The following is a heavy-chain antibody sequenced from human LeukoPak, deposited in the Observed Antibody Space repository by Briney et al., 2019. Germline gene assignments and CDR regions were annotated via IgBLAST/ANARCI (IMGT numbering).Heavy chain of an antibody. V-gene: IGHV3-21*01. J-gene: IGHJ4*02. CDR2: ISSSSSYI. CDR1: GFTFSSYS. D-gene: IGHD2-15*01. Sequence: GGSLRLSCAASGFTFSSYSMNWVRQAPGKGLEWVSSISSSSSYIYYADSVKGRFTISRDNAKNSLHLQMNSLRAEDTAVYYCARSLHCSGGSCYPFDYWGQGTLVTVSS. CDR3: ARSLHCSGGSCYPFDY.